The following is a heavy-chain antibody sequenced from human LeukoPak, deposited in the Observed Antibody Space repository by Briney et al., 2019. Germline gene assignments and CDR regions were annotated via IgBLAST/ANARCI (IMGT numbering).Heavy chain of an antibody. Sequence: GGSLRLSRAASGVTFDDYAIHWVRQAPGKGLEWVSGISWNSGNIDYADSVKGRFTISTDNAKNSLYLQMNSLTAADTALYYCAKDVSLTRLYYFDYWGQGTLVTVSS. D-gene: IGHD2-21*02. CDR3: AKDVSLTRLYYFDY. J-gene: IGHJ4*02. CDR1: GVTFDDYA. CDR2: ISWNSGNI. V-gene: IGHV3-9*01.